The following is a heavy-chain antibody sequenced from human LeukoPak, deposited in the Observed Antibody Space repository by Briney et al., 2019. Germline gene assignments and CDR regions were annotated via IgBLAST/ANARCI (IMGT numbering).Heavy chain of an antibody. D-gene: IGHD2-21*02. J-gene: IGHJ4*02. CDR2: INYSGAT. CDR1: GDSISNYY. Sequence: PSETLSLTCTVSGDSISNYYWSWIRQPPGKGLEWIGYINYSGATNYNPSLKSRVTISVDTSKNQFSLKLSSVTAADTAVYYCARERWVTPFDYWGQGTLVTVSS. CDR3: ARERWVTPFDY. V-gene: IGHV4-59*12.